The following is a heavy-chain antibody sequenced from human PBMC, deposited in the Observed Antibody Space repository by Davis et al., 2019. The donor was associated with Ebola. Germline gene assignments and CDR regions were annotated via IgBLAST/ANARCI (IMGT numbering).Heavy chain of an antibody. D-gene: IGHD5-12*01. CDR3: AKGGWLHPVFY. Sequence: GESLKISCAASGFTFSSYGMHWVRQAPGKGLEWVSAISGSGGSTYYADSVKGRFTISRDNSKNTLYLQMNSLRAEDTAVYYCAKGGWLHPVFYWGQGTLVTVSS. J-gene: IGHJ4*02. V-gene: IGHV3-23*01. CDR1: GFTFSSYG. CDR2: ISGSGGST.